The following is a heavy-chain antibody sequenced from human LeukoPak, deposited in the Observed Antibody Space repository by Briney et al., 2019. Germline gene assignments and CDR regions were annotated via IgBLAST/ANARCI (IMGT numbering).Heavy chain of an antibody. D-gene: IGHD2-2*01. V-gene: IGHV3-23*01. Sequence: TGGSLRLSCAASGFTFSSYAMSWVRQAPGKGLEWVSAISGSGGSTYYADSVKGRFTISRDNSKNTLYLQMNSLRAEDTAVCYCAKDPTHSIVVVPAAGYWGQGTLVTVSS. CDR2: ISGSGGST. CDR1: GFTFSSYA. J-gene: IGHJ4*02. CDR3: AKDPTHSIVVVPAAGY.